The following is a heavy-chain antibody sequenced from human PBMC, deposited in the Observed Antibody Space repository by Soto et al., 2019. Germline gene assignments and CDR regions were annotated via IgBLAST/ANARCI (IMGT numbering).Heavy chain of an antibody. D-gene: IGHD2-2*02. CDR1: GFTFSCFV. CDR2: IWYDGSHK. CDR3: VXGSFCTTTTCYNLGWFAP. V-gene: IGHV3-33*01. Sequence: GGSLRLSCATSGFTFSCFVMQWVRQAPGKGLEWVAVIWYDGSHKYYADSVKGRFTISRDDSKNTLYLQMNNLRVEDTAVYYCVXGSFCTTTTCYNLGWFAPWGQGTLVTVSS. J-gene: IGHJ5*02.